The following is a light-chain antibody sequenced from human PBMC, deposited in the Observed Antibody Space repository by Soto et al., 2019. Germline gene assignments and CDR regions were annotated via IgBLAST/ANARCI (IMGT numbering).Light chain of an antibody. V-gene: IGLV2-23*02. CDR2: EVT. J-gene: IGLJ2*01. CDR3: CSYAGSSTFVV. CDR1: SSDIGGYNY. Sequence: QSALTQPPSASGSPGQSVTISCTGSSSDIGGYNYVSWYQQHPGKVPKLIIYEVTRRPSGVSNRFSGSKSGNTASLTISGLQAEDEADYYCCSYAGSSTFVVFGGGTKVTVL.